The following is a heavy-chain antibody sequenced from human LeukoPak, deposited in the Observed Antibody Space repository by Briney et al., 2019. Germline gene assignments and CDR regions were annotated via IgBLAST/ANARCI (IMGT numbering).Heavy chain of an antibody. Sequence: SETLSLTCAVYGGSFSGYYWSWIRQPPGKGLEWIGEINHSGSTNYNPSLKSRVTMSVDTSKNQFSLNLSSVTAADTAVYYCARGRYNVLYYLDYWGQGTLVTVSS. J-gene: IGHJ4*02. V-gene: IGHV4-34*01. CDR1: GGSFSGYY. D-gene: IGHD3-10*02. CDR3: ARGRYNVLYYLDY. CDR2: INHSGST.